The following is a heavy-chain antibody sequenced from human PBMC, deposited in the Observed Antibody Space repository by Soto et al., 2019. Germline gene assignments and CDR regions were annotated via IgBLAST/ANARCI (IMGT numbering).Heavy chain of an antibody. CDR2: VYRSGIT. CDR3: EREDMSRTYYFDY. J-gene: IGHJ4*02. CDR1: GGSVNSETHF. Sequence: ESLARTGRVSGGSVNSETHFWSWIRQAPGKGLEWIGYVYRSGITNSNHALKSRVFVSADMARNQFSLTLDSVTPAETAVYYCEREDMSRTYYFDYWGPGIHVTV. D-gene: IGHD2-15*01. V-gene: IGHV4-61*01.